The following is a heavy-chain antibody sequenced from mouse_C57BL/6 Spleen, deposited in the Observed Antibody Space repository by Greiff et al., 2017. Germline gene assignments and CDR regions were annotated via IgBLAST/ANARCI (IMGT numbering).Heavy chain of an antibody. CDR2: ISSGSSTI. CDR3: ARPGAGPWFAY. Sequence: VQLKESGGGLVKPGGSLKLSCAASGFTFSDYGMHWVRQAPEKGLEWVAYISSGSSTIYYADTVKGRFTISRDNAKNTLFLQMTSLRSEDTAMYYCARPGAGPWFAYWGQGTLVTVSA. CDR1: GFTFSDYG. V-gene: IGHV5-17*01. J-gene: IGHJ3*01. D-gene: IGHD3-3*01.